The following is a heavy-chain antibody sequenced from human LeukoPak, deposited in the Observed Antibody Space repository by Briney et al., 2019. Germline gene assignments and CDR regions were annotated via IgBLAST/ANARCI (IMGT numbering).Heavy chain of an antibody. CDR2: LYYSGST. J-gene: IGHJ4*02. V-gene: IGHV4-39*01. D-gene: IGHD5-18*01. CDR3: ARETWIQLWLQDY. Sequence: ETLSLTCTVSGGSISSSIYYWGWIRQPPGKGLEWIGSLYYSGSTYYNPSLKRRVTISVDTSKNQFSLKLSSVTAADTAVYYCARETWIQLWLQDYWGQGTLVTVSS. CDR1: GGSISSSIYY.